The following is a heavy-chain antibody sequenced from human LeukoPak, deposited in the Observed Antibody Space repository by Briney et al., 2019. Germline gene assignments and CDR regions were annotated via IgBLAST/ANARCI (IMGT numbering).Heavy chain of an antibody. CDR3: AKGGQWESRFDY. V-gene: IGHV3-30*02. D-gene: IGHD1-26*01. J-gene: IGHJ4*02. CDR1: GFTFSSYG. CDR2: LRYDGSNK. Sequence: GGSLRLSCAASGFTFSSYGMHWVRQAPGKGLEWVAFLRYDGSNKYYADSVKGRFTISRDNSKNALYLQMNSLRAEDTAVYYCAKGGQWESRFDYWGQGTLFTVSS.